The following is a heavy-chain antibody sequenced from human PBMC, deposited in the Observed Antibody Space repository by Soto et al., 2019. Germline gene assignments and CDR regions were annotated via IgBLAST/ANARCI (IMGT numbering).Heavy chain of an antibody. Sequence: QVQLVESGGGVVQPGRSLRLSCAASGFTFSSYAMHWVRQAPGKGLEWVAVISYDGSNKYYADSVKGRFTISRDNSKNSLYLQMNSQRAEDTAVYYCARDYQLSIDYWGQGTLVTVSS. V-gene: IGHV3-30-3*01. CDR1: GFTFSSYA. CDR3: ARDYQLSIDY. D-gene: IGHD2-2*01. CDR2: ISYDGSNK. J-gene: IGHJ4*02.